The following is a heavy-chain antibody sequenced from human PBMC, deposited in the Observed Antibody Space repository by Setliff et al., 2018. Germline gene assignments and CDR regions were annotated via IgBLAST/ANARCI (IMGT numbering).Heavy chain of an antibody. CDR2: IYTSWST. J-gene: IGHJ4*02. V-gene: IGHV4-61*09. Sequence: SETLSLTCTVSGGSMNSGSYYWSFIRQPAGKGLEWIGQIYTSWSTNYNPSLKSRVTMSVDKSRNQFSLRLTSVTAADTAIYYCTRAYSRSHDYWGQGTLVTVSS. CDR3: TRAYSRSHDY. D-gene: IGHD1-26*01. CDR1: GGSMNSGSYY.